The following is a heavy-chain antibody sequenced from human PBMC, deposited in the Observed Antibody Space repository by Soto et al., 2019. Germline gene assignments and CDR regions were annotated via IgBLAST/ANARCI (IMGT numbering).Heavy chain of an antibody. CDR2: IYPGDSDT. Sequence: GESLKISCKGSGYSFTSYWIGWVRQMPGKGLEWMGIIYPGDSDTRYSPSFQGQVTISADKSISTAYLQWSSLKASDTAMYYCARPSFRSGTTSSPFDYWGQGTLVTVSS. J-gene: IGHJ4*02. CDR1: GYSFTSYW. D-gene: IGHD1-1*01. CDR3: ARPSFRSGTTSSPFDY. V-gene: IGHV5-51*01.